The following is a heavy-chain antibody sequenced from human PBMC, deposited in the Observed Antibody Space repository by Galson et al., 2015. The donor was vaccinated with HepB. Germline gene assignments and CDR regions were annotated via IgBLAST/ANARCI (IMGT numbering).Heavy chain of an antibody. CDR1: GDSVSSNSAV. J-gene: IGHJ6*02. V-gene: IGHV6-1*01. D-gene: IGHD5/OR15-5a*01. CDR2: THYRSNWYY. Sequence: CAISGDSVSSNSAVWNWFRQSPSRGLEWLGRTHYRSNWYYEYAVSARSRGTITPDTSMNQISLHLTSVTPEDTGVYYCASDLSVGYSVYGMDVWGQGTTVTVAS. CDR3: ASDLSVGYSVYGMDV.